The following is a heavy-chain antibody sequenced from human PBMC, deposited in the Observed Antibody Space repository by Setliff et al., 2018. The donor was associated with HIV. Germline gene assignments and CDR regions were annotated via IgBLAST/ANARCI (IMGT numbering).Heavy chain of an antibody. CDR2: IWYDGSKK. J-gene: IGHJ4*02. D-gene: IGHD3-22*01. Sequence: GESLKISCAASGFTFSSYGMNWVRQAPGKGLEWVAIIWYDGSKKYYADSVKGRFTMSRDNSKNTLYLQMNSLRAEDTAVYYCAKDHKGYYYDSSGYHYEGVDYWGQGTLVTVSS. CDR1: GFTFSSYG. V-gene: IGHV3-33*06. CDR3: AKDHKGYYYDSSGYHYEGVDY.